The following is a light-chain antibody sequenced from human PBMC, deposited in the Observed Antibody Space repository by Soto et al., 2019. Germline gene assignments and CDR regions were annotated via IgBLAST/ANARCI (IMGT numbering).Light chain of an antibody. J-gene: IGLJ1*01. CDR2: DVS. V-gene: IGLV2-14*01. Sequence: QSALTQPASVSGSPGQSITISCTGTSSDVGGYTYVSWYQQHPGKAPKLMIYDVSSRPSGVSDRFSGSKSGNTASLTISGLLSEDEAGYYCSSYTSTYSYVFGTGTKLTVL. CDR3: SSYTSTYSYV. CDR1: SSDVGGYTY.